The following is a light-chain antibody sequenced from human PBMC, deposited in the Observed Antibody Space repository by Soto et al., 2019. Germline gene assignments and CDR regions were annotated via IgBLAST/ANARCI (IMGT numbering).Light chain of an antibody. CDR3: ISYTSSSTLGV. CDR2: DVS. J-gene: IGLJ3*02. Sequence: QYVLTQPASVSGSPGQSITISCTGTSSDVGGYNYVSWYQQHPGKAPKLMIYDVSNRPSVVSNRVSGSKSVNTASLTISGLQAEDEAEYYCISYTSSSTLGVFGGGTKVTVL. CDR1: SSDVGGYNY. V-gene: IGLV2-14*01.